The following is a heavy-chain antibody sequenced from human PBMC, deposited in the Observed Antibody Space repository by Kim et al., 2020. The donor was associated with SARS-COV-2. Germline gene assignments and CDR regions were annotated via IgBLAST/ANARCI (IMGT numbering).Heavy chain of an antibody. Sequence: GGSLRLSCAASGFTFDDYGMSWVRQAPGKGLEWVSGINWNGGSTGYADSVKGRFTISRDNAKNSLYLQMNSLRAEDTALYHCARGVVGYYDSSGYYSSYYFDYWGQGTLVTVSS. V-gene: IGHV3-20*01. D-gene: IGHD3-22*01. CDR1: GFTFDDYG. CDR3: ARGVVGYYDSSGYYSSYYFDY. J-gene: IGHJ4*02. CDR2: INWNGGST.